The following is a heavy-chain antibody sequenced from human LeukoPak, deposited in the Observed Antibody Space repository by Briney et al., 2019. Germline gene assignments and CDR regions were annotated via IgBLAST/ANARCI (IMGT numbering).Heavy chain of an antibody. V-gene: IGHV3-21*01. CDR1: GFTFASYS. CDR3: ARAGLPASEMGNYYFYFTD. Sequence: GGSLRLSCAASGFTFASYSMNWVRQAPGKGLEWVSAISSGSRWIYYADSVKGRSTVSRDNPKNTLYLQMNSLRADDTALYSWARAGLPASEMGNYYFYFTD. CDR2: ISSGSRWI. D-gene: IGHD2-2*01. J-gene: IGHJ6*03.